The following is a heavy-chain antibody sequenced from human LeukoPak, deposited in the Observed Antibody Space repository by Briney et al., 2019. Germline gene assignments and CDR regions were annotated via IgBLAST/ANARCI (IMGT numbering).Heavy chain of an antibody. CDR2: IYYSGST. Sequence: PETLSLTCTVSGGSISSYYWSWIRQPPGRGLEWIGYIYYSGSTNYNPSLKSRVTISVDTSKNQFSLKLSSVTAADTAVYFCATNRAGTYDRPFDIWGQGTMVTVSS. CDR1: GGSISSYY. D-gene: IGHD1-26*01. CDR3: ATNRAGTYDRPFDI. V-gene: IGHV4-59*08. J-gene: IGHJ3*02.